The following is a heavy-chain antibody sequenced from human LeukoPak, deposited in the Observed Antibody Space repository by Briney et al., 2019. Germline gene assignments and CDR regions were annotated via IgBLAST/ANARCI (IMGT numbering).Heavy chain of an antibody. CDR3: ARASVRDGNNSYADNIDS. CDR1: GDSISSGNYY. D-gene: IGHD5-24*01. V-gene: IGHV4-61*02. CDR2: IYSSGST. J-gene: IGHJ4*02. Sequence: PSQTLSLTCTVSGDSISSGNYYWSWIRQPAGKGLEWIGRIYSSGSTNYNPSLKSRVTISVDTSQNQFSLKLSSVTAADTAVYYCARASVRDGNNSYADNIDSWGQGTLVTVSS.